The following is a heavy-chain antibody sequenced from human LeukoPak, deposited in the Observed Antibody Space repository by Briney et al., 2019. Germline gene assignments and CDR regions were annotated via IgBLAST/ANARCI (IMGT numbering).Heavy chain of an antibody. D-gene: IGHD6-13*01. CDR2: ISYDGSNK. V-gene: IGHV3-30-3*01. CDR1: GFTFSSYA. Sequence: GGSLRLSCAASGFTFSSYAMHWVRLAPGKGLEWVAVISYDGSNKYYADSVKGRFTISRDNSKNTLYLQMNSLRAEDTAVYYCARDQAGIAAAGNVDYWGQGTLVTVSS. J-gene: IGHJ4*02. CDR3: ARDQAGIAAAGNVDY.